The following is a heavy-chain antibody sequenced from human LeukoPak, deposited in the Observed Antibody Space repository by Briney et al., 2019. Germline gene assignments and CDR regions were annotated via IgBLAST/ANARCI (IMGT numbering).Heavy chain of an antibody. CDR1: GYSLTQLF. CDR3: ATGGLIKNTFMIRGVKPLDS. J-gene: IGHJ4*02. D-gene: IGHD3-10*01. Sequence: GASVKVSCKISGYSLTQLFLHWVRQAPGKGLEWMGGFDREDGGTMYAQTLRGRVIMTEDTSTDTANMELSSLRSDDTAIYYCATGGLIKNTFMIRGVKPLDSWGQGTLVVVSS. CDR2: FDREDGGT. V-gene: IGHV1-24*01.